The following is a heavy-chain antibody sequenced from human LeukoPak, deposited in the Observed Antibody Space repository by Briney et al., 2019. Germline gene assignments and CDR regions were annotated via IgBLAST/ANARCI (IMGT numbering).Heavy chain of an antibody. CDR1: GYTFTGYY. Sequence: GASVKVSCKASGYTFTGYYMHWVRQAPGQGPEWMGRINPNSGGTNYAQKFQGWVTMTRDTSISTAYMELSRLRSDDTAVYYCATQRNDYGDYFDYWGQGTLVTVSS. V-gene: IGHV1-2*04. CDR2: INPNSGGT. CDR3: ATQRNDYGDYFDY. J-gene: IGHJ4*02. D-gene: IGHD4-17*01.